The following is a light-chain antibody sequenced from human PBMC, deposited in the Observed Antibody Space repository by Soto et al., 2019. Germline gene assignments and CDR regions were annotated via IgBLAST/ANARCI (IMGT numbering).Light chain of an antibody. CDR2: KAS. V-gene: IGKV1-5*03. CDR3: QEYNSYSGT. CDR1: QSISTW. Sequence: DIQKTQSPFTPFSSLVNRFTNNFRASQSISTWLAWYQQKPGKAPKLLIYKASGLESGVPSRFSGSGSGTDFTLTISSLQSEDFATYYRQEYNSYSGTFGQGTKVDNK. J-gene: IGKJ1*01.